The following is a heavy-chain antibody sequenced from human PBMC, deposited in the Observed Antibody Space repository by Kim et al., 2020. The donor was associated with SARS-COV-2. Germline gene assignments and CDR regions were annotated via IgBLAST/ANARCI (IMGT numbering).Heavy chain of an antibody. D-gene: IGHD1-1*01. J-gene: IGHJ4*02. V-gene: IGHV3-7*01. Sequence: SGNFQADSGKGRLTIARDNGKNSLYLQMNSLRADDTAVYHCARGGSWTFDCWGRGTLVTVSS. CDR2: SGN. CDR3: ARGGSWTFDC.